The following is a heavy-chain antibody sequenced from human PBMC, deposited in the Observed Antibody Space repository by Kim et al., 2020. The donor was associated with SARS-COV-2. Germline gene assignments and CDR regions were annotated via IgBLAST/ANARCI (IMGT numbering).Heavy chain of an antibody. CDR1: GFTFSSYA. CDR2: ISGSAAST. V-gene: IGHV3-23*01. D-gene: IGHD3-22*01. CDR3: AKDLMYSSGYSCFDY. J-gene: IGHJ4*01. Sequence: GGSLRLSCAASGFTFSSYAMTWVRQAPGKGLEWVSGISGSAASTFYADSVKGRFTISRDNSKNTLYLQMNSLRAEDTAIYYCAKDLMYSSGYSCFDYWG.